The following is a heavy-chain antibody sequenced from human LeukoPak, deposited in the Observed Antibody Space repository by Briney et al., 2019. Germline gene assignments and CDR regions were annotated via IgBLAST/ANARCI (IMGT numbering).Heavy chain of an antibody. V-gene: IGHV3-21*01. CDR2: ISSSSSYI. D-gene: IGHD6-13*01. Sequence: GGSLRLSCAASGFIFSSYSMNWVRQAPGKGLEWVPSISSSSSYIYYADSVKGRFTISRDNAKNSLYLQMNSLRAEDTAVYYCARESAAAGTLDYYYYMDVWGKGTTVTISS. J-gene: IGHJ6*03. CDR1: GFIFSSYS. CDR3: ARESAAAGTLDYYYYMDV.